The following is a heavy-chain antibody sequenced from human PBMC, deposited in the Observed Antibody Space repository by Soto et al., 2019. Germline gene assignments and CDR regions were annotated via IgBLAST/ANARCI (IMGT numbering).Heavy chain of an antibody. Sequence: HPGGSLRLSCAASGFTFSSYAMHWVRQAPGKGLEWVAVISYDGSNKYYADSVKGRFTISRDNSKNTLYLQMNSLRAEDTAVYYCARALHPRYCISTSCLTYYYYGMDVWGQGTTVTVSS. D-gene: IGHD2-2*01. J-gene: IGHJ6*02. CDR3: ARALHPRYCISTSCLTYYYYGMDV. V-gene: IGHV3-30-3*01. CDR2: ISYDGSNK. CDR1: GFTFSSYA.